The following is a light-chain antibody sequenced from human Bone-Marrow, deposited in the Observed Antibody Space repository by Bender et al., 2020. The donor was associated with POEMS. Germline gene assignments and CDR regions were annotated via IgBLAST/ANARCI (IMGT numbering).Light chain of an antibody. CDR2: EAT. V-gene: IGLV2-23*01. CDR1: SRDVGNSYL. CDR3: AVWDDSLNGWV. J-gene: IGLJ3*02. Sequence: QSVLTQPPSVSGSPGQSITISCTGTSRDVGNSYLVSWYQQFPGKAPKLIIYEATKRPSGVSDRFSGSKSGNTASLTISDLQAEDEADYYCAVWDDSLNGWVFGGGTKLTVL.